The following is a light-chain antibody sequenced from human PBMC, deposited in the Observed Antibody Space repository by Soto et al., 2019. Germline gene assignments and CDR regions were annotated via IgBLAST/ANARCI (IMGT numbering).Light chain of an antibody. CDR1: SSDVGGYNY. CDR3: SSYACSNPHVV. V-gene: IGLV2-8*01. CDR2: EVS. Sequence: QSALTQPPSASGSPGQSVTISCTGTSSDVGGYNYVSWYQQHPGKAPKLMIYEVSKRPSGVPDRFSGSKSGNRASLTVSGLQAEDEDDYYCSSYACSNPHVVFGGGTKLTVL. J-gene: IGLJ2*01.